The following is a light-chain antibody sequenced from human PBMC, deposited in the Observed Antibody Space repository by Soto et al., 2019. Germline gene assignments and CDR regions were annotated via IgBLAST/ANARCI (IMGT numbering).Light chain of an antibody. CDR3: SAYTTSNTGV. CDR2: AVS. J-gene: IGLJ3*02. V-gene: IGLV2-14*01. Sequence: QSALPQPASVSGSPGRSITISCTGTRSDLGDYNFVSWYQQHPGEAPKVMIYAVSNRPSGVSNRFSGSKSGNTASLTISGLQTEDEADYYCSAYTTSNTGVLGGGTKRTVL. CDR1: RSDLGDYNF.